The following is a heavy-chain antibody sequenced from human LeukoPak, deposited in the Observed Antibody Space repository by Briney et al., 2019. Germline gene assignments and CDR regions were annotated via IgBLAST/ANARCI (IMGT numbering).Heavy chain of an antibody. CDR3: ARAPANKYDSRLSEDY. D-gene: IGHD3-22*01. V-gene: IGHV1-46*01. Sequence: ASVTVSCKASGYTFTGYYIHWVRQAPGQGLEWKGIINPGDGTTSYAQKFQGRVTMTRDTSTSTVYMELRSLRSEDTAVYYCARAPANKYDSRLSEDYWGQGTLVTVSS. J-gene: IGHJ4*02. CDR1: GYTFTGYY. CDR2: INPGDGTT.